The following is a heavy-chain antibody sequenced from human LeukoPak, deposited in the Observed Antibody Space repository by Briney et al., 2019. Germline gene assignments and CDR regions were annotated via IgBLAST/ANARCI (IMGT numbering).Heavy chain of an antibody. CDR2: IYYSGST. Sequence: SETLSLTCAVSGGSISSNSYYWGWIRQPPGKGLEWIGSIYYSGSTYYNPSLKSRVTISVDTSKNQFSLKLSSVTAEDTAVYYCARGPSGYHNTGGQGTLVTVSS. J-gene: IGHJ4*02. CDR1: GGSISSNSYY. CDR3: ARGPSGYHNT. D-gene: IGHD5-12*01. V-gene: IGHV4-39*01.